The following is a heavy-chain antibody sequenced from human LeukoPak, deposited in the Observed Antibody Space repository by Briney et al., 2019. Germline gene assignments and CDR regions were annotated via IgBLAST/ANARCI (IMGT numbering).Heavy chain of an antibody. CDR3: VQSDDILTGYYY. CDR1: GGSFSGYY. J-gene: IGHJ4*02. V-gene: IGHV4-34*01. D-gene: IGHD3-9*01. CDR2: INHSGST. Sequence: PSETLSLTCAVYGGSFSGYYCSWIRQPPGKGLEWIGEINHSGSTNYNPSLKSRVTISVDTSKNQFSLKLSSVTAADTAVYYCVQSDDILTGYYYWGQGTMVTVSS.